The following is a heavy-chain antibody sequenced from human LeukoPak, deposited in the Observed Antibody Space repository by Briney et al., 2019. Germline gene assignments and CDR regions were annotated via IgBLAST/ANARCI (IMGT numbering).Heavy chain of an antibody. V-gene: IGHV4-59*01. Sequence: SETLSLTCTVSGGSISSYYWSWIRQPPGKGLEWIGYIHYSGSTNYNPSLKSRVTISVDTSKNQFSLKLSSVTAADTAVYYCARDRGYSGSYHFDYWGQGTLVTVSS. D-gene: IGHD1-26*01. CDR2: IHYSGST. J-gene: IGHJ4*02. CDR3: ARDRGYSGSYHFDY. CDR1: GGSISSYY.